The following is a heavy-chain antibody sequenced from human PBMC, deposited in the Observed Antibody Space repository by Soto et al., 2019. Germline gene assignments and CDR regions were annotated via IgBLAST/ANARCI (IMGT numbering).Heavy chain of an antibody. Sequence: EVQLLESGGDLVQPGGSLRLSCAASGFTFSTYAMSWVRQAPGKGLEWVSTISSSGGNTYYTDSVKGRFTISRDNSKNTLYLQMNSLRAEDTAIYYCATVHNTSRSFNVWGRGTLVTVSS. CDR1: GFTFSTYA. CDR2: ISSSGGNT. V-gene: IGHV3-23*01. CDR3: ATVHNTSRSFNV. J-gene: IGHJ4*02. D-gene: IGHD1-20*01.